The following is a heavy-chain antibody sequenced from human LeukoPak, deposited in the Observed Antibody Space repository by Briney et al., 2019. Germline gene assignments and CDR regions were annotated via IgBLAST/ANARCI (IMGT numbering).Heavy chain of an antibody. Sequence: GESLKISCKGSGYSFTSYWIGWVRQMPGKGLEWMGIIYPGDSDTRYSPSFQGQVTISADKSISTAYLQWSSLKASDTAMYYCARHWGRYYDSSGYPPGDWFDPWGQGTLVTVSS. J-gene: IGHJ5*02. D-gene: IGHD3-22*01. CDR2: IYPGDSDT. V-gene: IGHV5-51*01. CDR1: GYSFTSYW. CDR3: ARHWGRYYDSSGYPPGDWFDP.